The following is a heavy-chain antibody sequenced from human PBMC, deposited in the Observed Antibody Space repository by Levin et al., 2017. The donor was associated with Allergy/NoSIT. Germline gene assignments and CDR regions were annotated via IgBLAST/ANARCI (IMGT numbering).Heavy chain of an antibody. CDR3: AKVWDIVVVPAAIFDY. CDR2: ISGSGGST. D-gene: IGHD2-2*01. CDR1: GFTFSSYA. J-gene: IGHJ4*02. V-gene: IGHV3-23*01. Sequence: GGSLRLSCAASGFTFSSYAMSWVRQAPGKGLEWVSAISGSGGSTYYADSVKGRFTISRDNSKNTLYLQMNSLRAEDTAVYYCAKVWDIVVVPAAIFDYWGQGTLVTVSS.